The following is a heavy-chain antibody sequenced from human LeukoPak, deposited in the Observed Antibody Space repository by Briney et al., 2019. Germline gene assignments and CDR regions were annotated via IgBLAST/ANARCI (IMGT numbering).Heavy chain of an antibody. CDR2: IWYDGSNK. J-gene: IGHJ4*02. V-gene: IGHV3-33*01. D-gene: IGHD6-13*01. Sequence: GGSLRLSCAASGFTFSSYGMHWVRQAPGKGLEWVAVIWYDGSNKYYADSVKGRFTISRDNSKNSLYLQMNSLRAEDTAVYYCARDRSRIAAAGNVDYWGQGTLVTVSS. CDR1: GFTFSSYG. CDR3: ARDRSRIAAAGNVDY.